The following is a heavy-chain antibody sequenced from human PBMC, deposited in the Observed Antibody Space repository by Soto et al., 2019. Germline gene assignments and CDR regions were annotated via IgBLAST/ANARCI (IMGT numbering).Heavy chain of an antibody. V-gene: IGHV3-7*01. CDR3: ARDLSWSGRDY. CDR1: GFSSNNHF. D-gene: IGHD3-3*01. J-gene: IGHJ4*02. Sequence: EVQLVESGGGLVQPGGSLRLSCAASGFSSNNHFMSWVRQAPGKGLEWVANIKPDGSEKNYVDSVKGRFTISRDNAKNSLYLQMNSLRAEDTAVYYCARDLSWSGRDYWGQGTLVTVSS. CDR2: IKPDGSEK.